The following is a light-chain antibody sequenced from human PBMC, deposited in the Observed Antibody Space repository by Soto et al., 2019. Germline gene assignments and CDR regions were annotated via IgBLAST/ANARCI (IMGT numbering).Light chain of an antibody. CDR2: EVS. J-gene: IGLJ2*01. CDR3: SAYTGRNTLV. Sequence: QSALTQPASVSGSPGQSITISCTGTSSDVGGYNYVSWYQQHPGKAPKLMIYEVSNRPSGVSSRFSGSKSGNTASLTISGLQAEDEADYYCSAYTGRNTLVFGGGTKLTVL. CDR1: SSDVGGYNY. V-gene: IGLV2-14*01.